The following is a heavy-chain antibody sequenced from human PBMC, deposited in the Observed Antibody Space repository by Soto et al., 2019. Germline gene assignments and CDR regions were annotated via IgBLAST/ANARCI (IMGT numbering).Heavy chain of an antibody. V-gene: IGHV4-31*11. CDR2: IYHTGNT. J-gene: IGHJ4*02. CDR1: GDSVSSGNSL. Sequence: QMQLQESGPGLVKPSQTLSLTCAVSGDSVSSGNSLWSWIRQHPGKGLEWIGYIYHTGNTYYNPSLKIRVSISLDTSKNQFSLKLRSVTAADTAVYYCARRGGKRGFDYWGQGTLVTVSS. CDR3: ARRGGKRGFDY. D-gene: IGHD3-16*01.